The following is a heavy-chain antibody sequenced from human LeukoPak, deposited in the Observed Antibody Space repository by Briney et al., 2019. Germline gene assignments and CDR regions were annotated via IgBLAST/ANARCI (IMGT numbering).Heavy chain of an antibody. V-gene: IGHV3-43*02. CDR3: AKDPDYGGNSRYGMDV. CDR1: EFTFGDSA. Sequence: PGGSLRLSCAASEFTFGDSAIHWVRQRPGKGLEWVSLISANGGSTSYADSVKGRFTISRDNSKNALYLQMNSLRPEDTALYYCAKDPDYGGNSRYGMDVWGQGTTVTVSS. J-gene: IGHJ6*02. CDR2: ISANGGST. D-gene: IGHD4-23*01.